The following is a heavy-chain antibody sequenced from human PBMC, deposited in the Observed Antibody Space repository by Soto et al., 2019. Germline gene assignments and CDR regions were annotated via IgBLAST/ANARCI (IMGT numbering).Heavy chain of an antibody. CDR3: AKDRDPDGIWTFDS. CDR2: IIGGDGDK. CDR1: GFTFRTFT. D-gene: IGHD3-9*01. V-gene: IGHV3-23*01. Sequence: GGSLKPSCAASGFTFRTFTMKLVPPAPGKGLEWVSGIIGGDGDKFYSDSVKGRFTISRDNSKDMLFLQMSSLRVDDTAVYYCAKDRDPDGIWTFDSWGQGTLVTVSS. J-gene: IGHJ5*01.